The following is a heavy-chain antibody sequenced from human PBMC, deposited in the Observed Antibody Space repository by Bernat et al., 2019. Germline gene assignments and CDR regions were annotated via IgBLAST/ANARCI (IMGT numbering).Heavy chain of an antibody. D-gene: IGHD4-23*01. CDR3: ARQPDCGGNPGAFDI. J-gene: IGHJ3*02. V-gene: IGHV5-51*01. CDR1: GYSFTTYW. CDR2: IYPGDSDT. Sequence: EVQLVQSGAEVKKPGESLKISCKGSGYSFTTYWIGWVRQMPGKGLEWMGIIYPGDSDTRYSPSFQDQVTISADRSISTAYLLWSSLKASDTAMYYCARQPDCGGNPGAFDIWGQGTMVTVSS.